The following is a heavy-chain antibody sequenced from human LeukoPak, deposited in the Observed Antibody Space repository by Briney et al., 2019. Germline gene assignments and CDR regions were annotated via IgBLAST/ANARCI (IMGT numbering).Heavy chain of an antibody. Sequence: ASVNVSCKASGYTFTGYYMHWVRQAPGQGLEWMGWINPNSGGTNYAQKFQGRVTMARDTSISTAYMELSRLRSDDTAVYYCARQGMVRGAVNWFDPWGQGTLVTVSS. V-gene: IGHV1-2*02. J-gene: IGHJ5*02. D-gene: IGHD3-10*01. CDR1: GYTFTGYY. CDR2: INPNSGGT. CDR3: ARQGMVRGAVNWFDP.